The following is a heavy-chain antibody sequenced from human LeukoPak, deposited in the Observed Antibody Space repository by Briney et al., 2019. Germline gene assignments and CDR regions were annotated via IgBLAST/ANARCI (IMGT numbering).Heavy chain of an antibody. CDR1: GYTFTSYD. Sequence: ASVKVFCKASGYTFTSYDINWVRQATGQGLELMGIINPSGGSTSYAQKFQGRVTITMDMSTSTVYMELSSLRSEDTAVYYCARDFCGGDCYSGYFDYWGQGTLVTVSS. CDR2: INPSGGST. V-gene: IGHV1-46*01. CDR3: ARDFCGGDCYSGYFDY. D-gene: IGHD2-21*02. J-gene: IGHJ4*02.